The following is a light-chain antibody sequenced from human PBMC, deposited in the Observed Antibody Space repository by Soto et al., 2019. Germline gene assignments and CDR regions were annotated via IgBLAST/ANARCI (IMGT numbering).Light chain of an antibody. Sequence: EIVLTQCPGILSLSPGERATLSCRASHSVSGHLAWYQEKPGQAPRLLIYGASSRATGTPDRFSGSGSGTDFTLTINRLEPEDFALYYCQHYGSSPPTFGPGTKVDIK. CDR3: QHYGSSPPT. CDR2: GAS. V-gene: IGKV3-20*01. J-gene: IGKJ1*01. CDR1: HSVSGH.